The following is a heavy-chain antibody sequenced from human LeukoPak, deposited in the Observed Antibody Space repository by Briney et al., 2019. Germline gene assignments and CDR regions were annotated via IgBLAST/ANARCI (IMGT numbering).Heavy chain of an antibody. CDR1: GFTFTSYG. CDR2: ISGTGGSP. V-gene: IGHV3-23*01. J-gene: IGHJ4*02. Sequence: GGSLRLSCAASGFTFTSYGMSWVRQAPGKGLEWVSCISGTGGSPYYADSVKGRFTISRDNSENTVYLQMNSLRAEDTAVYYCAKPSGNYFPFDYWGQGTLVTVSS. CDR3: AKPSGNYFPFDY. D-gene: IGHD2/OR15-2a*01.